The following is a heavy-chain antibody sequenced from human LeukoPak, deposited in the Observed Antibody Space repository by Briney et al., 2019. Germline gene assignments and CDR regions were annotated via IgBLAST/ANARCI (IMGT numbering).Heavy chain of an antibody. CDR3: AKHVAGKIMGFDP. J-gene: IGHJ5*02. D-gene: IGHD6-19*01. V-gene: IGHV3-48*03. Sequence: GGSLRLSCAASGFTFSSYEMNWVRQAPGKGLEWVSYISSSGSTIYYADSVKGRFTISRDNAKNSLYLQMNSLRAEDTAVYYCAKHVAGKIMGFDPWGQGTLVTVSS. CDR2: ISSSGSTI. CDR1: GFTFSSYE.